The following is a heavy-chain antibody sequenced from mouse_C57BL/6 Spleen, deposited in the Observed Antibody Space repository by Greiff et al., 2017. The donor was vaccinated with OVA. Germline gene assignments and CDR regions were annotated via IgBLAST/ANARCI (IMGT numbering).Heavy chain of an antibody. Sequence: QVQLQQPGAELVKPGASVKLSCKASGYTFTSYWMPWVKQRPGQGLEWIGEIDPSDSYTNYNQKFKGKATLTVDTSSSTAYMQLSSLTSEDSAVDYCARTYAPGAWFAYWGQGTLVTVSA. D-gene: IGHD6-5*01. CDR3: ARTYAPGAWFAY. CDR1: GYTFTSYW. CDR2: IDPSDSYT. V-gene: IGHV1-50*01. J-gene: IGHJ3*01.